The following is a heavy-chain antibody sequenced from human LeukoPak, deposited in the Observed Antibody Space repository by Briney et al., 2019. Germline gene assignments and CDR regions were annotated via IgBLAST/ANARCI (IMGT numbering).Heavy chain of an antibody. CDR1: GFTFSGSA. CDR2: IRSKANSYAT. D-gene: IGHD5-18*01. CDR3: TRRALYSYGYE. Sequence: GGSLRLSCAASGFTFSGSAMHWVRQASGKGLEWVGRIRSKANSYATAYAASVKGRFTISRDDSKNTAYLQMNSLKTEDTAVYYCTRRALYSYGYEWGQGTLVIVSS. V-gene: IGHV3-73*01. J-gene: IGHJ4*02.